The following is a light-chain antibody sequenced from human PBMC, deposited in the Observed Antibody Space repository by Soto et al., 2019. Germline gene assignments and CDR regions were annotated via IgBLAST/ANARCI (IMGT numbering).Light chain of an antibody. Sequence: DIQMTQSPSTLSASVGDRVTITCRASQSISSWLAWYQQKPGKAPKLLIYDASSLESGLPSRFSGSGSGTEFTLTISSLQPDDFATYSCQQYNSYPRTFGQGTKVEIK. CDR2: DAS. J-gene: IGKJ1*01. CDR3: QQYNSYPRT. CDR1: QSISSW. V-gene: IGKV1-5*01.